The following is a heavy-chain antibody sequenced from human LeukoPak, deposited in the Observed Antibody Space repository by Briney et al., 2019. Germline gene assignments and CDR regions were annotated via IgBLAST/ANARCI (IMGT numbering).Heavy chain of an antibody. D-gene: IGHD6-19*01. J-gene: IGHJ4*02. CDR2: LYYSGST. Sequence: PSETLSLTCTVSGVSISSSRYYWGWIRQPPGKGLEWIGSLYYSGSTYYNPSLKSRVTISVDTSKNQFSLNLSSVTAADTAVYYCARDQKGGWYDYWGQGTLVTVSS. V-gene: IGHV4-39*02. CDR1: GVSISSSRYY. CDR3: ARDQKGGWYDY.